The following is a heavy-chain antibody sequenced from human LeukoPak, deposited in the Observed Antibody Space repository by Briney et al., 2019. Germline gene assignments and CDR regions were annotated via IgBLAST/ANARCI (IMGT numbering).Heavy chain of an antibody. J-gene: IGHJ6*03. CDR1: GGSISSHY. CDR3: ARAMKGTTIFGDPYYYYMDV. CDR2: IYYSGST. V-gene: IGHV4-59*11. Sequence: KTSETPSLTCTVSGGSISSHYWSWIRQPPGKGLEWIGYIYYSGSTNYNPSLKSRVTISVDTSKNQFSLKLSSVTAADTAVYYCARAMKGTTIFGDPYYYYMDVWGKGTTVTVSS. D-gene: IGHD3-3*01.